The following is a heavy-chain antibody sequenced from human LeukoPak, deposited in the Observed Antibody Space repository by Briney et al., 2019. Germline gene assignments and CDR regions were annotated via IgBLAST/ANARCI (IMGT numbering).Heavy chain of an antibody. CDR1: GASVTSYY. V-gene: IGHV4-59*02. CDR2: IHYSGST. J-gene: IGHJ6*03. D-gene: IGHD3-16*01. CDR3: ARGGEYYYYYYMDV. Sequence: SETLSLTCTVSGASVTSYYWSWIRQPPGKGLEWVGFIHYSGSTSYNPSLKSRVTMSVDTSKNQFSLRLRSVTAADTAVYYCARGGEYYYYYYMDVWGKGTTVTVSS.